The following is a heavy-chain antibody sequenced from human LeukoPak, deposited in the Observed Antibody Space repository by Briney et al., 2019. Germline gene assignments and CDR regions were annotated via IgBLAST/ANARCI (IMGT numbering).Heavy chain of an antibody. J-gene: IGHJ3*02. V-gene: IGHV3-7*03. CDR2: IKQDGSEK. CDR3: TGIAVAIDAFDI. CDR1: GFTFSSYW. Sequence: GGSLRLSCAASGFTFSSYWMSWVRQAPGKGLERVANIKQDGSEKYYVDSVKGRFTISRDNAKNSLYLQMNSLKTEDTAVYYCTGIAVAIDAFDIWGQGTMVTVSS. D-gene: IGHD6-19*01.